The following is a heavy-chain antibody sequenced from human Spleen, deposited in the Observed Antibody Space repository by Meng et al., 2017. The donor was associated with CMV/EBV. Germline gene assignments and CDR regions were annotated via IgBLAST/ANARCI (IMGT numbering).Heavy chain of an antibody. CDR1: GYSFATDW. Sequence: GESLKIPCQGSGYSFATDWIGWGSQKSGKGLEWMGIIYPGDSDTRYSPSFQGQVTISVDKSISTTYLQWSSLKASDTAMYYCARQSYGSGSYDYHYYAMDVWGQGTTVTVSS. D-gene: IGHD3-10*01. V-gene: IGHV5-51*01. J-gene: IGHJ6*02. CDR2: IYPGDSDT. CDR3: ARQSYGSGSYDYHYYAMDV.